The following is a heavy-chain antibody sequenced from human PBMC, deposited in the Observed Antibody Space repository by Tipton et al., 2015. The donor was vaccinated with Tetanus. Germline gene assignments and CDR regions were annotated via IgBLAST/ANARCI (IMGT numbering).Heavy chain of an antibody. CDR3: AKDSVAGGVANFDY. CDR1: GSTFREYW. CDR2: IGWNSGGI. D-gene: IGHD2-15*01. J-gene: IGHJ4*02. V-gene: IGHV3-9*01. Sequence: SLRLSCAASGSTFREYWMSWVRQAPGKGLEWVSSIGWNSGGIAYADSVKGRFTISRDNAKNFLYLQMNSLRPEDTALYYCAKDSVAGGVANFDYWGQGTLVTVSS.